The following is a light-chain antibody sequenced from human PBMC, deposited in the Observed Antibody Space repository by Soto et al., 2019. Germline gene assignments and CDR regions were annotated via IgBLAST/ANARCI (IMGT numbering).Light chain of an antibody. CDR3: QQSNDWPLT. CDR1: QSAGSN. Sequence: EIVMTQSPVTLSVSPGERATLSCRASQSAGSNLAWYQQKPGQAPRLLIYGAFTRATGVPARFSGSGSGTDFTLTISSLQSEDFAVYYCQQSNDWPLTFGGGTKVEIK. V-gene: IGKV3-15*01. CDR2: GAF. J-gene: IGKJ4*01.